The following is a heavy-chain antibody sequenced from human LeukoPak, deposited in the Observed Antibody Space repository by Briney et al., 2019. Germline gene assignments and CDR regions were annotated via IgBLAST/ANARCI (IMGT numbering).Heavy chain of an antibody. D-gene: IGHD6-13*01. CDR3: ARQYSSSWTFDY. CDR1: GGSFSGYY. V-gene: IGHV4-4*07. CDR2: IYTSGST. J-gene: IGHJ4*02. Sequence: SETLSLTCAVSGGSFSGYYWTWVRQPAGKGLEWIGRIYTSGSTNYNPSLKSRVTMSVDTSKNQFSLKLSSVTAADTAVYYCARQYSSSWTFDYWGQGTLVTVSS.